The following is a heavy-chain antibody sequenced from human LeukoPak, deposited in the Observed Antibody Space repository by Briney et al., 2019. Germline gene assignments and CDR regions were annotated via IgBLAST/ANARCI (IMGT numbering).Heavy chain of an antibody. J-gene: IGHJ4*02. CDR1: GGSISSGGYY. D-gene: IGHD3-3*01. CDR2: IYYSGST. CDR3: ARRGHDFGPFDY. Sequence: SQTLSLTCTVSGGSISSGGYYWSWIRQHPGKGLEWIGYIYYSGSTYYNPSLKSRVTISVDTSKNQFSLKLSSVTAADTAVYYCARRGHDFGPFDYWGQGTLVTVSS. V-gene: IGHV4-31*03.